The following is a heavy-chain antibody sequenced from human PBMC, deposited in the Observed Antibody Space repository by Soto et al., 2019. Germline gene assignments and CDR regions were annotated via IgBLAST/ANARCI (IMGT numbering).Heavy chain of an antibody. D-gene: IGHD3-10*01. CDR2: IDYNGNT. CDR1: GGSIGNCY. J-gene: IGHJ3*02. Sequence: ETLSLTSTVSGGSIGNCYWTWIRQPPGKGLEWIGYIDYNGNTNYNPSLKSRVTISVDTSKKQFSLKLSSVTAADTAVYYCARDLESYFRVAFHXWGQVTNFPVS. V-gene: IGHV4-59*01. CDR3: ARDLESYFRVAFHX.